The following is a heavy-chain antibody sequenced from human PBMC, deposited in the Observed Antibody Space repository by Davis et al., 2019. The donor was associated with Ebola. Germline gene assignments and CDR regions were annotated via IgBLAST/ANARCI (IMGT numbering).Heavy chain of an antibody. Sequence: GESLKISCAVSGFTVNNNYMSWVRQAPGKGLEWVSVIYSDGGTSYTDSVKGRFTISRDNSKNTLYLQMNSLRAEDTAVYYCARDFQEGWGQGTLVTVSS. CDR2: IYSDGGT. CDR1: GFTVNNNY. V-gene: IGHV3-66*01. CDR3: ARDFQEG. J-gene: IGHJ4*02.